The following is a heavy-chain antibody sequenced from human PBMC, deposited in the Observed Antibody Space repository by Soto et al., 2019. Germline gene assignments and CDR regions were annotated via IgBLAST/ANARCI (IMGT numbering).Heavy chain of an antibody. J-gene: IGHJ6*03. CDR2: ISSNGGST. CDR3: ARDPGEGGGASYYYYYMDV. D-gene: IGHD3-10*01. Sequence: PGGSLRLCCAASGFTFSSYAMHWVRQAPGKGLEYVSAISSNGGSTYYANSVKGRFTISRDNSKNTLYLQMGSLRAEDMAVYYCARDPGEGGGASYYYYYMDVWGKGTTVTVS. V-gene: IGHV3-64*01. CDR1: GFTFSSYA.